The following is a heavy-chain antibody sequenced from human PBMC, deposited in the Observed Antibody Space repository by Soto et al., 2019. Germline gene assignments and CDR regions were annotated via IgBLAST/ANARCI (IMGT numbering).Heavy chain of an antibody. Sequence: QVTLKESGPVLVKPTETLTLTCTVSGFSLSNARMGVSWIRQPPGKALEWLAHIFSNDEKSYSTSLKSRRTTTKLTTKTQSRLTMTNMHPAYTATHYCARIVGPHFDYWGQGTLVTVSS. CDR2: IFSNDEK. CDR1: GFSLSNARMG. CDR3: ARIVGPHFDY. V-gene: IGHV2-26*01. J-gene: IGHJ4*02. D-gene: IGHD1-26*01.